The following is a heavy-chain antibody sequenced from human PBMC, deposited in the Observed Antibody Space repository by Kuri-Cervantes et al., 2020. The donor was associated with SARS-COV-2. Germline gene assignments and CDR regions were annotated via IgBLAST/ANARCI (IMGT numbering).Heavy chain of an antibody. CDR3: ANGNDSSHHETMYYFDY. D-gene: IGHD6-13*01. Sequence: SETLSLTCAVFGGSFSGTYWSWIRQPPGKGLEWIGEINDSGITNYNPSLKSRVTISVDTSKNQFSLKLHSVTAADTAVYYCANGNDSSHHETMYYFDYWGQGTLVTVSS. V-gene: IGHV4-34*01. J-gene: IGHJ4*02. CDR1: GGSFSGTY. CDR2: INDSGIT.